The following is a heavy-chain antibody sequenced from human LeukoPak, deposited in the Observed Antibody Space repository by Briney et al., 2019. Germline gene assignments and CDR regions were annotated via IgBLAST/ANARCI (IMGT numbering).Heavy chain of an antibody. D-gene: IGHD6-19*01. J-gene: IGHJ4*02. CDR2: IIPIFGTA. CDR1: GGTFSSYA. CDR3: ASELDSSSGWDY. Sequence: SVKVSCKASGGTFSSYAISWVRQAPGQGLEWMGRIIPIFGTANYAQKFQGRVTITTDESTSTAYMELSSLRSEDTAVYYCASELDSSSGWDYWGQGTLVTVSS. V-gene: IGHV1-69*05.